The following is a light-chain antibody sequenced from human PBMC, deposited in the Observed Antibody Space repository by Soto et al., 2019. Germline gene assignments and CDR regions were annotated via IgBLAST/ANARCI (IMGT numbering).Light chain of an antibody. CDR2: EVS. Sequence: QSALTQPASVSGSPGQSITISGTGTSSDIGGYNYVSWYQHHPGKAPKLMIYEVSNRPSGVSNRFSGSKSGNTASLTISGLQAEDEADYHCSSYTSRTTFVIFGGGTKLTVL. CDR1: SSDIGGYNY. CDR3: SSYTSRTTFVI. V-gene: IGLV2-14*01. J-gene: IGLJ2*01.